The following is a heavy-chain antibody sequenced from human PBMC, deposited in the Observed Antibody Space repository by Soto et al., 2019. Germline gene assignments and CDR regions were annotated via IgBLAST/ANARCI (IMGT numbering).Heavy chain of an antibody. CDR3: ARFLGGTTSPLDI. V-gene: IGHV3-23*01. J-gene: IGHJ4*02. CDR1: GFTFRSFA. Sequence: PGGSLRLSCAAAGFTFRSFAMNWVRQAPGKGLEWVSGIRGGGDRTYYADSVRGRFTISRDNFKNTLSLQMNSLRVDDTAVYFCARFLGGTTSPLDIWGRGTLVTVSS. D-gene: IGHD1-26*01. CDR2: IRGGGDRT.